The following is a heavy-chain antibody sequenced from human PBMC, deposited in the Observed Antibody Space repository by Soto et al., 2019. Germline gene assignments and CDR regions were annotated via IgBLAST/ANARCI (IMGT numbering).Heavy chain of an antibody. CDR1: GGTFSSYT. CDR3: AREIYYDILTGYPDSYYYYGMDV. D-gene: IGHD3-9*01. V-gene: IGHV1-69*08. CDR2: IIPILGIA. Sequence: QVQLVQSGAEVKKPGSSVKVSCKASGGTFSSYTISWVRQAPGQGLEWMGRIIPILGIANYAQKFQGRVTITADKSTSTAYMELSSLRSEDTAVYYCAREIYYDILTGYPDSYYYYGMDVWGQGTTVTVSS. J-gene: IGHJ6*02.